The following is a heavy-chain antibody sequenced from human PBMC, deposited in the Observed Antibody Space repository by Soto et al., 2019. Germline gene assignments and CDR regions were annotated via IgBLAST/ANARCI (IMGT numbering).Heavy chain of an antibody. CDR2: IIPIFGTA. CDR3: ARQRDGYNEVARFDP. J-gene: IGHJ5*02. V-gene: IGHV1-69*13. D-gene: IGHD5-12*01. CDR1: GGTFSSYA. Sequence: SVKVSCKASGGTFSSYAISWVRQAPGQGLEWMGGIIPIFGTANYAQKFQGRVTITADESTSTAYMELSSLRSEDTAVYYCARQRDGYNEVARFDPWGQGTLVTVSS.